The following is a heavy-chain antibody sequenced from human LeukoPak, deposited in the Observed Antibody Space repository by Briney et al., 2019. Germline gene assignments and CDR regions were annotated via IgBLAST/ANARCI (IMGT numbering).Heavy chain of an antibody. D-gene: IGHD3-10*01. Sequence: GASVKVSCKASGYTFTSNYMHWVRQAPGQGLEWMGVIAPSSGTTSYAQKFQGRVAMTRDTSTSTLYMELSSLTSEDTAVYYCARASGSSAVPFDYWGQETLVTVSS. CDR2: IAPSSGTT. CDR1: GYTFTSNY. CDR3: ARASGSSAVPFDY. J-gene: IGHJ4*02. V-gene: IGHV1-46*01.